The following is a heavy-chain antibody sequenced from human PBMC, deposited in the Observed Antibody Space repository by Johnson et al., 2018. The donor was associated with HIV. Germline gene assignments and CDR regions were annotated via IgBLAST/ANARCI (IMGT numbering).Heavy chain of an antibody. D-gene: IGHD3-22*01. V-gene: IGHV3-64*01. CDR1: GFTFSRYA. J-gene: IGHJ3*02. Sequence: VQLVESGGGLVQPGGSLRLSCAASGFTFSRYAMHWVRQAPGKGLEYVSAISSNGGSTYYANSVKGRFTISRDNSKNTLYLQMGRLRAEDKAVYYCARERVHDRSGLDAFDIWGQGTMVTVSS. CDR2: ISSNGGST. CDR3: ARERVHDRSGLDAFDI.